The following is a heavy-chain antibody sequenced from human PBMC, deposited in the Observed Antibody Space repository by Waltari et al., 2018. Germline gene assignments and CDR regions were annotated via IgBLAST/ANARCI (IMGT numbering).Heavy chain of an antibody. CDR1: GGTFSSYA. CDR2: IIPIFGTA. V-gene: IGHV1-69*13. J-gene: IGHJ6*02. D-gene: IGHD3-10*01. Sequence: QVQLVQSGAEVKKPGSSVKVSCKASGGTFSSYAISWVRPAPGQGLEWMGGIIPIFGTANYAQKFQGRVTITADESTSTAYMELSSLRSEDTAVYYCARDKYYGSGSYYHDYYYGMDVWGQGTTVTVSS. CDR3: ARDKYYGSGSYYHDYYYGMDV.